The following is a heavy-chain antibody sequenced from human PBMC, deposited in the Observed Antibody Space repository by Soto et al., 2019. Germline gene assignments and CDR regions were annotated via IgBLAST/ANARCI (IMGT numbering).Heavy chain of an antibody. CDR1: GGSISNYF. V-gene: IGHV4-4*07. D-gene: IGHD3-3*01. CDR3: ARGGQACWSGQFDY. J-gene: IGHJ4*02. Sequence: PSETLSLTCTVSGGSISNYFCNWIRQPAGKGLEGSGRIDNSGSTNYNPSLKSRITMSADTSRNQFSLKLNSVTAADTAVYYCARGGQACWSGQFDYWGQVALVTVSS. CDR2: IDNSGST.